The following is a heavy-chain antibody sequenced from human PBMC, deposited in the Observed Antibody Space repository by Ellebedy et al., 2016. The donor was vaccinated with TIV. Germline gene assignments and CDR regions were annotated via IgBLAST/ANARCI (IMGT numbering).Heavy chain of an antibody. D-gene: IGHD2-2*01. CDR3: AVYCSSPSCYRGGFADY. CDR2: ISSSGTNI. Sequence: GESLKISXAASGFNFDTHHMNWVRQAPGKGLEWLSYISSSGTNIQYRDSVKGRFTISRDNAKKSLYLQMNSLRDEDTAVYYCAVYCSSPSCYRGGFADYWGQGTLVTVSS. V-gene: IGHV3-48*02. J-gene: IGHJ4*02. CDR1: GFNFDTHH.